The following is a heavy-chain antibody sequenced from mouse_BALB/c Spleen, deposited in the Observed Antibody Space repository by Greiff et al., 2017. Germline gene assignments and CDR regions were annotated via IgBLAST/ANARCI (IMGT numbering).Heavy chain of an antibody. J-gene: IGHJ4*01. Sequence: VQLQQSGAELVRSGASVKLSCTASGFNIKDYYMHWVKQRPEQGLEWIGWIDPENGDTEYAPKFQGKATMTADTSSNTAYLQLSSLTSGDTAVYYCNAAARATGYYAMDYWGQGTSVTVSS. CDR1: GFNIKDYY. CDR3: NAAARATGYYAMDY. D-gene: IGHD3-1*01. V-gene: IGHV14-4*02. CDR2: IDPENGDT.